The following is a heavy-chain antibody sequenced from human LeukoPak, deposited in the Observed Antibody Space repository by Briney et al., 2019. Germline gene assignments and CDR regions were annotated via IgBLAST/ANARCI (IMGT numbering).Heavy chain of an antibody. CDR1: GGSFSGYY. CDR3: ARDGHSSGIDY. V-gene: IGHV4-34*01. Sequence: SETLSLTCAVYGGSFSGYYWSWIRQPPGKGLEWIGEINHSGSTNYNPSLKGRVTISVDTSKNQFSLKLSSVTAADTAVYYCARDGHSSGIDYWGQGTLVTVSS. D-gene: IGHD6-19*01. CDR2: INHSGST. J-gene: IGHJ4*02.